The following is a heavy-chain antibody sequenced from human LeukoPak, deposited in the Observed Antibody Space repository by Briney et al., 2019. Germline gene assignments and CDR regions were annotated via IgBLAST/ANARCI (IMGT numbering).Heavy chain of an antibody. CDR3: ARTSIAARPLPFWTYYYYMDV. CDR1: GGSISSYY. V-gene: IGHV4-59*12. D-gene: IGHD6-6*01. CDR2: IYYSGST. Sequence: SETLSLTCTVSGGSISSYYWSWIRQPPGKGLEWIGYIYYSGSTNYNPSLKSRVTISVDTSKNQFSLKLSSVTAADTAVYYCARTSIAARPLPFWTYYYYMDVWGKGTTVTVSS. J-gene: IGHJ6*03.